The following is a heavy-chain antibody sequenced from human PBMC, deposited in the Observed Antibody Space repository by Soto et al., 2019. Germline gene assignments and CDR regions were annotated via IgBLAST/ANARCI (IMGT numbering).Heavy chain of an antibody. CDR3: ARGLILWFGELSRRGGYYYYMDV. CDR1: GGSITRNNHY. CDR2: ILYSGST. D-gene: IGHD3-10*01. V-gene: IGHV4-39*07. Sequence: QLQLQESGPGLVKPSETLSLTCIVSGGSITRNNHYWGWIRQSPGKGLEWIGSILYSGSTNYNPSLKGRVTLSVETSKKQISLRLSSVTAADTAVYYCARGLILWFGELSRRGGYYYYMDVWGKGTTVTVSS. J-gene: IGHJ6*03.